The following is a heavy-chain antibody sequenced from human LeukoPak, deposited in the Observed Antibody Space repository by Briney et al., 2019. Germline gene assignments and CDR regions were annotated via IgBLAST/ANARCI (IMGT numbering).Heavy chain of an antibody. Sequence: PGGSLRLSCAASGFTFDDYAMHWVRQAPGKGLEWVAVIWYDGSNKYYADSVKGRFTISRDNSKNTLYLQMNSLRAEDTAVYYCASNYGSGSYIGYWGQGTLVTVSS. D-gene: IGHD3-10*01. CDR2: IWYDGSNK. CDR1: GFTFDDYA. V-gene: IGHV3-33*08. J-gene: IGHJ4*02. CDR3: ASNYGSGSYIGY.